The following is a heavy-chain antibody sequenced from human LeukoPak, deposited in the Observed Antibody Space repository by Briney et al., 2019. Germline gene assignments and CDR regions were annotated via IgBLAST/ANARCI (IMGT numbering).Heavy chain of an antibody. Sequence: GGSLRLSRAASGFTFSSYGLHWVRQAPGRGRDGVAVISYDGSNKYYADSVKGRFTISRDNSKNTLYLQMNSLRAEDTAVYYCAKDPYDGDGYWGQGTLVTVSS. D-gene: IGHD2-21*02. J-gene: IGHJ4*02. CDR1: GFTFSSYG. CDR2: ISYDGSNK. V-gene: IGHV3-30*18. CDR3: AKDPYDGDGY.